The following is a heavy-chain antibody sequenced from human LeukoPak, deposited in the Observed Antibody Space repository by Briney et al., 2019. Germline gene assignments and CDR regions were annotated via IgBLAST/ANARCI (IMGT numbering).Heavy chain of an antibody. Sequence: PGGSLRLSCAASGFAFSGHWMSWVRQAPGKGLEWVANINQDGSEIYYLDSVKGRFTFSRDNAKNSPYLQMNNLRAEDTAVYYCARDGVAAGVYFDCWGQGTLVTVSS. V-gene: IGHV3-7*01. D-gene: IGHD6-13*01. CDR1: GFAFSGHW. J-gene: IGHJ4*02. CDR3: ARDGVAAGVYFDC. CDR2: INQDGSEI.